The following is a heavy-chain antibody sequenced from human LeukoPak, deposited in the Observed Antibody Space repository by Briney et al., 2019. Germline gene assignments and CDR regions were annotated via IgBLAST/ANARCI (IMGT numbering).Heavy chain of an antibody. V-gene: IGHV1-69*04. Sequence: SVKVSCKASGGTFSSYAISWVRQAPGQGLEWMGRIIPTLGIANSAQKFQARVTITADKSTSTAYMELSSLRSEDPAVYYCARELVGVVVPNWFDPWGQGTLVAVSS. CDR2: IIPTLGIA. J-gene: IGHJ5*02. CDR1: GGTFSSYA. CDR3: ARELVGVVVPNWFDP. D-gene: IGHD2-2*01.